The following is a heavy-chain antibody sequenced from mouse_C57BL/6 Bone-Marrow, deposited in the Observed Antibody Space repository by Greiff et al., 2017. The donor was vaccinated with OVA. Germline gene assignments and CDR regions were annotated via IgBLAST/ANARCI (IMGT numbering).Heavy chain of an antibody. Sequence: VQLQESGAELARPGASVKMSCKASGYTFTSYTIHWVKQRPGQGLEWIGYIDPTNDYTNYNQKFKGKATLTADKSSSTAYMQLSSLTSEYSAVYYCTRGYYFDYWGQGTTLTVSS. J-gene: IGHJ2*01. CDR3: TRGYYFDY. CDR1: GYTFTSYT. CDR2: IDPTNDYT. V-gene: IGHV1-4*01.